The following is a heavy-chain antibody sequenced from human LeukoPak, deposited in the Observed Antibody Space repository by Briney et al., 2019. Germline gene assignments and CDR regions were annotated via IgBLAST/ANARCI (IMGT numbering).Heavy chain of an antibody. Sequence: ASVKVSCKASGYTFTGYYMHWVRQAPGQGLEWMGWINPNSGGTNYAQKFQGRVTTTRDTSISTAYMELSRLRSDDTAVYYCARDLFVVVPAATYWGQGTLVTVSS. D-gene: IGHD2-2*01. CDR3: ARDLFVVVPAATY. CDR2: INPNSGGT. V-gene: IGHV1-2*02. J-gene: IGHJ4*02. CDR1: GYTFTGYY.